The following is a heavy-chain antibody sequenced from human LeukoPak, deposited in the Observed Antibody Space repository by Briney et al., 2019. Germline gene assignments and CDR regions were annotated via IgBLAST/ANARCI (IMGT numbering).Heavy chain of an antibody. V-gene: IGHV3-53*01. CDR2: IYDGDST. D-gene: IGHD3-16*02. CDR3: ARRLRLGELSPWPFGH. CDR1: GFTVSNNY. J-gene: IGHJ4*02. Sequence: PGGSLRLSCAASGFTVSNNYMSWVRQAPGKGLEWVSVIYDGDSTYYADSVKGRFTISRDNAKNSLYLQMNSLRAEDTAVYYCARRLRLGELSPWPFGHWGQGTLVTVSS.